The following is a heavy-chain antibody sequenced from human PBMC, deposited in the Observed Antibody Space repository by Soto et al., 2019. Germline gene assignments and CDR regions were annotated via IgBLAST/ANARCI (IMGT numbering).Heavy chain of an antibody. J-gene: IGHJ6*02. CDR2: IYYSGST. D-gene: IGHD6-13*01. CDR3: AREGVSSSWYNYYGMDV. V-gene: IGHV4-31*03. CDR1: GGSISSGGYY. Sequence: SETLSLTCTVSGGSISSGGYYWSWIRQHPGKGLEWIGYIYYSGSTYYNPSLKSRVTISVDTSKNQFSLKLSSVTAADTAVYYCAREGVSSSWYNYYGMDVWGQGTTVTVSS.